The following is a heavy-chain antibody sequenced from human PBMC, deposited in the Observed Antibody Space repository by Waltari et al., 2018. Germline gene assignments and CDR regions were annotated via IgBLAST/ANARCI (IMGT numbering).Heavy chain of an antibody. CDR3: AKGRVPAAAIYYFDT. D-gene: IGHD2-2*01. Sequence: EVQLLESGGGLVQPGGSLRLSCAASGFAFSSYAMIWVRQAPGKGLGGVSAISGSGGSTYYADSGKGRFTISRDNSKNTLYLQMNSLRVEDTAIYYCAKGRVPAAAIYYFDTWGQGTLVTVSS. CDR2: ISGSGGST. J-gene: IGHJ4*02. CDR1: GFAFSSYA. V-gene: IGHV3-23*01.